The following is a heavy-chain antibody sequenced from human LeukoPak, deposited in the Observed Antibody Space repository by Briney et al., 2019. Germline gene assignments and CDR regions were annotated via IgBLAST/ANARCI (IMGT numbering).Heavy chain of an antibody. CDR1: GGSISSYY. CDR2: IYYSGST. D-gene: IGHD6-6*01. J-gene: IGHJ4*02. Sequence: SETLSLTCTVAGGSISSYYWSWIRQPPGKGLEWIGYIYYSGSTNYNPSLKSRVTISVDTSKNQFSLKLSSVTAADTAVYYCARLRSSALDCWGQGTLVTVSS. CDR3: ARLRSSALDC. V-gene: IGHV4-59*08.